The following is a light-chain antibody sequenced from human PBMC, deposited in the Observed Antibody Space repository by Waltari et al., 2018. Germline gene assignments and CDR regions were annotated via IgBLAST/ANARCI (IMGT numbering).Light chain of an antibody. CDR2: QDT. Sequence: SYELTQPPSVSVSPGQTATITCSGDKLGDKYACWYQQRPGQSPTLVIHQDTKRPSGIAGRLSGSNAGNKATLTISGAQAMDEADYYCQAWDSNTVVFGGGTKLTVL. CDR3: QAWDSNTVV. J-gene: IGLJ2*01. V-gene: IGLV3-1*01. CDR1: KLGDKY.